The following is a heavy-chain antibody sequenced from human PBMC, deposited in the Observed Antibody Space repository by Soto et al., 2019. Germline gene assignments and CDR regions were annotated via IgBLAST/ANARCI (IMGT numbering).Heavy chain of an antibody. CDR3: ARDRYCSGGSCYPDAFDI. CDR1: GYTFTSYG. CDR2: ISAYNGNT. V-gene: IGHV1-18*01. Sequence: GASVKVSCKASGYTFTSYGISWVRQAPGQGLEWMGWISAYNGNTNYAQKLQGRVTMTTDTSTSTAYMELRSLRSDDTAVYYCARDRYCSGGSCYPDAFDIWGQGTMVTVSS. J-gene: IGHJ3*02. D-gene: IGHD2-15*01.